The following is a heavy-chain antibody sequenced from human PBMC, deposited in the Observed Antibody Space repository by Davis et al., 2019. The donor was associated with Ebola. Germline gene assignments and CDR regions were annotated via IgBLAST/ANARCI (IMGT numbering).Heavy chain of an antibody. CDR1: GFTFSSYS. CDR2: ISSSSSYI. J-gene: IGHJ5*02. V-gene: IGHV3-21*01. Sequence: GASLKISCAASGFTFSSYSMNWVRQAPGKGLEWVSSISSSSSYIYYADSVKGRFTISRDNAKNSLYLQMNSLRAEDTAVYYCARDRGFFWFDPWGQGTLVTVSS. D-gene: IGHD1-26*01. CDR3: ARDRGFFWFDP.